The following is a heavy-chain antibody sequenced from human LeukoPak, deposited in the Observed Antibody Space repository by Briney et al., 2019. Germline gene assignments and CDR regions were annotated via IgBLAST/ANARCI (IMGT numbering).Heavy chain of an antibody. CDR3: ARGERLSPDY. CDR1: GASISTHY. CDR2: LSYSGHT. Sequence: AETLSLTCSVSGASISTHYWSWMGQPPRKGLGRIAYLSYSGHTNYNPSLQSRVTISLDMSKNQFSLEMNSVTAADTAVYYCARGERLSPDYWGQGTLVTVSS. J-gene: IGHJ4*02. V-gene: IGHV4-59*11. D-gene: IGHD3-3*01.